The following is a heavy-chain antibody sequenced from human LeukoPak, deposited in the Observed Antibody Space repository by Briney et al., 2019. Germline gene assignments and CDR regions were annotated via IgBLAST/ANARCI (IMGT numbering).Heavy chain of an antibody. J-gene: IGHJ5*02. Sequence: PGGSLRLSCAASGVTFDDYAMHWVRQAPGKGLEWVSGISWNSGSIGYADSVKGRFTISRDNAKNSLYLQMNSLRAEDTALYYCAEDRLSGLSNWFDPWGQGTLVTVSS. CDR2: ISWNSGSI. V-gene: IGHV3-9*01. CDR1: GVTFDDYA. D-gene: IGHD6-19*01. CDR3: AEDRLSGLSNWFDP.